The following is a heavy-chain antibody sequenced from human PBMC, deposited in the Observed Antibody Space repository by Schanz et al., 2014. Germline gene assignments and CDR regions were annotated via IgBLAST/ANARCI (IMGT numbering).Heavy chain of an antibody. CDR2: ITGTGTV. CDR3: VSVYDSSGYVSFNY. Sequence: EVQLLESGGGLAQPGGSLRLSCAASGFTFSGYSMNWVRQAPGKGLEWISYITGTGTVMYADSVKGRFTISRDNGKNSLSLQMNSLRVEDTAVYYCVSVYDSSGYVSFNYWGQGTLVTVSS. V-gene: IGHV3-48*01. CDR1: GFTFSGYS. D-gene: IGHD3-22*01. J-gene: IGHJ4*02.